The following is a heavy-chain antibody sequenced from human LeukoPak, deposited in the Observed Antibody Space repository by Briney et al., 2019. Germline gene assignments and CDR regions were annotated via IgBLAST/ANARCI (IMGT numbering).Heavy chain of an antibody. CDR3: ARSLGYCSAGSCFPFDY. J-gene: IGHJ4*02. CDR2: IKQDGSDK. V-gene: IGHV3-7*05. CDR1: GFTFSSYW. Sequence: GGSLRLSCAASGFTFSSYWMSWVRQAPGKGLEWVANIKQDGSDKYYVDSVKGRFTISRDNAKNSLYLQMNSLRAEDAAVYYCARSLGYCSAGSCFPFDYWGQGTLVTVSS. D-gene: IGHD2-15*01.